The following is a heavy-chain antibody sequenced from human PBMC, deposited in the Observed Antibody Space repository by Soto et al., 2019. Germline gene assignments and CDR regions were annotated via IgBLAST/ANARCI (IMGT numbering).Heavy chain of an antibody. D-gene: IGHD6-6*01. CDR1: GFTFSSYW. J-gene: IGHJ4*02. CDR2: INSDGSST. CDR3: AKDRLAARPYFFDY. V-gene: IGHV3-74*01. Sequence: LRLSCAASGFTFSSYWMHWVRQAPGKGLVWVSRINSDGSSTSYADSVKGRFTISRDNAKNTLYLQMNSLRAEDTAVYYCAKDRLAARPYFFDYWGQGTLVTVSS.